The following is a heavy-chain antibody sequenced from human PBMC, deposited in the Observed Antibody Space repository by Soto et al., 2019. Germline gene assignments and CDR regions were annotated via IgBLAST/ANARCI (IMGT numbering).Heavy chain of an antibody. J-gene: IGHJ4*02. CDR1: GYTFTSYG. V-gene: IGHV1-18*01. Sequence: QVQLVQSGPELKKPGASVKVSCKTSGYTFTSYGITWVRQAPGQGLEWMGWITTDKGKTTYAQKFQGRVTMTTDTSTSTAYMELRSLRSDDTAVYYCATRSPAFAYWGQGSLVTVSS. CDR2: ITTDKGKT. CDR3: ATRSPAFAY.